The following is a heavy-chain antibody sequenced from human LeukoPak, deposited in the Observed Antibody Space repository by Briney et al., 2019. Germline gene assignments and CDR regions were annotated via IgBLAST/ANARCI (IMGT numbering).Heavy chain of an antibody. Sequence: ASVKVSCKASGYTFTSHGFSWVRQAPEQGLEWLGWINAYNGNTNYAQKLQGRVTMTTDTSTSTAYMELRSLRSDDTAVYYCARGHSSSYDYWGQGTLVTVSS. CDR2: INAYNGNT. CDR3: ARGHSSSYDY. J-gene: IGHJ4*02. CDR1: GYTFTSHG. V-gene: IGHV1-18*01. D-gene: IGHD6-13*01.